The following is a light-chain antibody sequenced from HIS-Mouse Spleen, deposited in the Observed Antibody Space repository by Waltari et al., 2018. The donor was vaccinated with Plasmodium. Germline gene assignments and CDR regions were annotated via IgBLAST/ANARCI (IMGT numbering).Light chain of an antibody. V-gene: IGLV3-10*01. Sequence: SYELTQPPSVSVSPGQTARITCSGDALPNKYAYWYQQKSGQAPVLVIYEDSKRPSGIPERFSGSSSGTMATLTISRAQAGDEADYYCQVWDSSTVFGGGTKLTVL. CDR2: EDS. CDR1: ALPNKY. CDR3: QVWDSSTV. J-gene: IGLJ3*02.